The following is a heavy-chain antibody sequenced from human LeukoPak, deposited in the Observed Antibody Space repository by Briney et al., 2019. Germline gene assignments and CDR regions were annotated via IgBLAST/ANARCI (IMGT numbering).Heavy chain of an antibody. J-gene: IGHJ4*02. V-gene: IGHV3-23*01. Sequence: GGSLRLSCAASGFTFSSYAMRGVGQAAGKGVEGVARISGSGGSTYYADSVRGGFTISRDNSKNTVYLEMNRLRGGDTAVSFCAQAGNLGSGCYSFDYWGQGTLVTVSS. CDR3: AQAGNLGSGCYSFDY. CDR1: GFTFSSYA. CDR2: ISGSGGST. D-gene: IGHD6-19*01.